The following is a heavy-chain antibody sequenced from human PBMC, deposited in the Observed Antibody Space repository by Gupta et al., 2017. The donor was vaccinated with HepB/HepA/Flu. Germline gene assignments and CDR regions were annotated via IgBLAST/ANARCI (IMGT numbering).Heavy chain of an antibody. J-gene: IGHJ6*03. CDR3: AKDLHFGSAMDV. V-gene: IGHV3-23*01. Sequence: VQLLESGGGLAQPGGSLRLSCAVSGFTFAGNAMAWVRQVPGKGPEWVAGIGRDRRTTYEDSVRCRFTVSRDITTNTVDLQMHSLRPGDTAIDCGAKDLHFGSAMDVWGKGTTVIVSS. D-gene: IGHD3-3*02. CDR1: GFTFAGNA. CDR2: IGRDRRT.